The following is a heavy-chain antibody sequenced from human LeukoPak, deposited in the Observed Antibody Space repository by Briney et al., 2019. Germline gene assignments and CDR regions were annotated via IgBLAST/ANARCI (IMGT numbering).Heavy chain of an antibody. CDR1: GFPFHDHD. D-gene: IGHD5-24*01. CDR2: ISHGGGKE. V-gene: IGHV3-30*03. CDR3: ARTLDGFWPQFDF. J-gene: IGHJ4*02. Sequence: GGSLRLSCAASGFPFHDHDMYWVRQTPGKGLEWVALISHGGGKEHYAESVKGRFTISRDNSRNTVYLQMSSLRSDDTAIYYCARTLDGFWPQFDFWGQGTLLTVSS.